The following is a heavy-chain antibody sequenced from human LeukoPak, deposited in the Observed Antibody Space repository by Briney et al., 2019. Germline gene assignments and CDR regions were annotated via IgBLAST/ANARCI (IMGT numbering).Heavy chain of an antibody. CDR2: ISYDGSNK. D-gene: IGHD1-26*01. J-gene: IGHJ4*02. Sequence: GGSLRLSCAASGFTFSSYGMHWVRQAPGKGLEWVAVISYDGSNKYYADFVKGRFTISRDNSKNTLYLQMNSLRAEDRAVYYCAKGLFEKWELLSDYWGQGTLVTVSS. V-gene: IGHV3-30*18. CDR1: GFTFSSYG. CDR3: AKGLFEKWELLSDY.